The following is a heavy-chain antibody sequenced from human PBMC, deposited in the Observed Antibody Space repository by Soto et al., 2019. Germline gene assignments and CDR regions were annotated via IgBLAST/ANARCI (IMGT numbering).Heavy chain of an antibody. D-gene: IGHD3-16*02. J-gene: IGHJ4*02. V-gene: IGHV3-23*01. CDR2: ISGSGGST. CDR3: AKDDQYLRLGELSYAYLEY. CDR1: GFTFSSYA. Sequence: GGSLRLSCAASGFTFSSYAMSWVRQAPGKGLEWVSAISGSGGSTYYADSVKGRFTISRDNSKNTLYLQMNSLSAEDTAVYYCAKDDQYLRLGELSYAYLEYWGQGTLVTVSS.